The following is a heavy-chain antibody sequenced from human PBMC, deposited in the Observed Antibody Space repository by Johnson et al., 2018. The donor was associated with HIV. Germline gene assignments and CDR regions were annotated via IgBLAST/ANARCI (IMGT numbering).Heavy chain of an antibody. CDR1: GCTFSSYD. J-gene: IGHJ3*01. CDR2: IGPAGDT. Sequence: MQLVESGGGLVQPGGSLRLSCAASGCTFSSYDMHWVRQATGKGLEWVSTIGPAGDTYYPGSVKGRFTISRENAKNSMHLQMNSLRAGDTAVYYCAKSEGLYYNFWSGTTGAFDLWGQGTKGTVSS. V-gene: IGHV3-13*01. CDR3: AKSEGLYYNFWSGTTGAFDL. D-gene: IGHD3-3*01.